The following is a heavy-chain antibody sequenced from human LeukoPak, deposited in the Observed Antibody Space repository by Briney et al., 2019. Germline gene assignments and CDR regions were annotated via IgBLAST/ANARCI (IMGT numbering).Heavy chain of an antibody. D-gene: IGHD2-2*01. J-gene: IGHJ6*03. Sequence: GGSLRLSCTASGFTVSSNYMSCARQAPGKGLEWVSVIYSSGSTYYADSVKGRFTISRDNSKNTLYLQMNSLRAEDTAVYYCARSCSSTSCPWGYYYYYYMDVWGKGTTVTVSS. V-gene: IGHV3-66*02. CDR3: ARSCSSTSCPWGYYYYYYMDV. CDR1: GFTVSSNY. CDR2: IYSSGST.